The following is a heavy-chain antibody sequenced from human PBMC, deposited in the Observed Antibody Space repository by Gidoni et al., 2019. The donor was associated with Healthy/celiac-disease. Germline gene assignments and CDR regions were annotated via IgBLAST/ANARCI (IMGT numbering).Heavy chain of an antibody. CDR2: INSDGSST. D-gene: IGHD3-22*01. CDR1: GFTFSSYW. V-gene: IGHV3-74*01. J-gene: IGHJ4*02. Sequence: EVQLVESEGGLVQPGGSLRLSCAASGFTFSSYWMHWVRQAPGKGLLWVSRINSDGSSTSYADSVKGRFTISRDNAKNTLYLQMNSLRAEDTAVYYCARDLPDYYDSSGYGDYWGQGTLVTVSS. CDR3: ARDLPDYYDSSGYGDY.